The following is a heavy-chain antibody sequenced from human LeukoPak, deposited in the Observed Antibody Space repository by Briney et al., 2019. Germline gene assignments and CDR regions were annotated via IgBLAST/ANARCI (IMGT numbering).Heavy chain of an antibody. J-gene: IGHJ4*02. CDR2: ISDYNGNT. V-gene: IGHV1-18*01. CDR1: GYTFTRYG. CDR3: ARDIAAAGIDY. D-gene: IGHD6-13*01. Sequence: ASVKVSCKASGYTFTRYGISWVRQAPGQGLEWMGWISDYNGNTHYAQKLQGRVSMTTDTSTSTAYMELRGLRSDDTAVYYCARDIAAAGIDYWGQGTLVTVSS.